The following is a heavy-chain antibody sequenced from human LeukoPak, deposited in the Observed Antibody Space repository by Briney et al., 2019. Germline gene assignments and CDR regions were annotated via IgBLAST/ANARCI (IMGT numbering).Heavy chain of an antibody. CDR2: IKQDGSEK. CDR1: GFTFSSYW. J-gene: IGHJ4*02. Sequence: GGSLRLSCAASGFTFSSYWMSWVRQAPGKGLEWVANIKQDGSEKYYVDSVKGRFTISRDNAKNSLYLQMNSLRAEDTAVYYCATDDGITATTHGYWGQGTLVTVSS. D-gene: IGHD1-20*01. V-gene: IGHV3-7*01. CDR3: ATDDGITATTHGY.